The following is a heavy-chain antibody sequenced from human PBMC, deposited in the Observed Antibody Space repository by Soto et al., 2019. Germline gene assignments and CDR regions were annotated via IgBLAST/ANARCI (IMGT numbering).Heavy chain of an antibody. CDR2: IYYSGST. CDR3: ARVHTAMVTSALSFDY. Sequence: ASETLSLTCTVSGGSISSYYWSWIRQPPGKGLEWIGYIYYSGSTNYNPSLKSRVTISVDTSKNQFSLKLSSVTAADTAVYYCARVHTAMVTSALSFDYWGQGTLVTVSS. J-gene: IGHJ4*02. CDR1: GGSISSYY. D-gene: IGHD5-18*01. V-gene: IGHV4-59*12.